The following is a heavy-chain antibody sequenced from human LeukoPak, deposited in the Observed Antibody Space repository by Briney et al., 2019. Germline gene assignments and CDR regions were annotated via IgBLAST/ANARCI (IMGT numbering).Heavy chain of an antibody. Sequence: PSETLSLTCTVSGGSISSYYWSWIRQPPGKGLEWIGYIYYSGSTNYNPSLKSRVTISVDTSKNQFSLKLSSVTAADTAVYYCARDGYCSGGSCYAPRFDPWGQGILVTVSS. CDR2: IYYSGST. J-gene: IGHJ5*02. D-gene: IGHD2-15*01. CDR3: ARDGYCSGGSCYAPRFDP. V-gene: IGHV4-59*01. CDR1: GGSISSYY.